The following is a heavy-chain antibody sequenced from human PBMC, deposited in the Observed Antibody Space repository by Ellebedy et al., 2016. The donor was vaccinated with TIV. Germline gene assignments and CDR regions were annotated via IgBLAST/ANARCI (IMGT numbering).Heavy chain of an antibody. CDR3: ARRTGSYLFEY. Sequence: GGSLRLSCEGSGFSFSSYWIVWVRQKPGKGLDWMGVIYPGDSDTRYSPSFQGQVTISADKSINTTYLQWSSLKASDTAMYYCARRTGSYLFEYWGQGSLVTVSS. J-gene: IGHJ4*02. CDR2: IYPGDSDT. V-gene: IGHV5-51*01. CDR1: GFSFSSYW. D-gene: IGHD1-26*01.